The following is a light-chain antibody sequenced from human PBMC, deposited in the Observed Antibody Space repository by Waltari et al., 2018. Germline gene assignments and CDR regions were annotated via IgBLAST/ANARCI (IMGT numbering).Light chain of an antibody. V-gene: IGKV3-11*01. CDR1: QNVSIY. CDR2: HAS. J-gene: IGKJ2*01. Sequence: VLTQSPATPSSSPGETATLSCRASQNVSIYLPWYQQQPGPAPMLLISHASNRVTGTPARFSGSGSGTDFTLTISRLEPEDFAVYYCQQRSNWPPYTFGQGTKLEI. CDR3: QQRSNWPPYT.